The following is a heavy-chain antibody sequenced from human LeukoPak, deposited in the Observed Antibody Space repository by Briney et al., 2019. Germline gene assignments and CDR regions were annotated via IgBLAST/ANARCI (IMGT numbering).Heavy chain of an antibody. D-gene: IGHD2-15*01. CDR2: MNPNSGNT. V-gene: IGHV1-8*01. CDR3: ARDEVVAAPNYFGMVV. CDR1: GYTFTNLD. J-gene: IGHJ6*02. Sequence: ASVKVSCKTSGYTFTNLDINWLRQAPGQGLEWMGWMNPNSGNTGLAQKFQGRVTLTRDTSLSTAYMELSNLRSDDTAVYYCARDEVVAAPNYFGMVVWGQGTTVSVSS.